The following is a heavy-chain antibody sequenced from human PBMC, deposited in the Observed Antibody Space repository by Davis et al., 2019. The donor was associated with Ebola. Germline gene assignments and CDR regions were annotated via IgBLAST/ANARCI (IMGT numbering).Heavy chain of an antibody. V-gene: IGHV4-34*01. J-gene: IGHJ4*02. D-gene: IGHD3-9*01. Sequence: PGGSLRLSCAVYGGSFSGYYWSWIRQPPGKGLEWLGEINHSGSTNYNPSLKSRVTISVDTSKNQFSLKLNSVTAADTAVYFCAREFEYFDYWGQGTLVTVSS. CDR1: GGSFSGYY. CDR3: AREFEYFDY. CDR2: INHSGST.